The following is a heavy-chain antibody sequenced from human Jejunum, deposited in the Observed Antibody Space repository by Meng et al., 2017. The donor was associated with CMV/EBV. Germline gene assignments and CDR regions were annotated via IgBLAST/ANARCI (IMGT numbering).Heavy chain of an antibody. CDR1: GFIVSANS. D-gene: IGHD3-10*01. V-gene: IGHV3-53*01. J-gene: IGHJ4*02. CDR3: AKGGFGRPLDY. CDR2: IYTSGNI. Sequence: SCAGSGFIVSANSMNWVRQAPGKGLEWVSVIYTSGNIYYADSVKGRFTISRDNSRNTAYLQMDSLRDEDTAVYYCAKGGFGRPLDYWGQGTLVTVSS.